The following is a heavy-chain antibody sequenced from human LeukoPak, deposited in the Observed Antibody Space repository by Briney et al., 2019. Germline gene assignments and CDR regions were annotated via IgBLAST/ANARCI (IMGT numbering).Heavy chain of an antibody. V-gene: IGHV1-69*13. D-gene: IGHD5-24*01. CDR1: GGTFSSYA. Sequence: SVKVSCKASGGTFSSYAISWVRQAPGQGLEWMGGIIPIFGTANYAQKFQGRVTITADESTSTAYMELSSLRSEDTAVYYCARGEMATINPYFDYWGQGTLVTVSS. CDR3: ARGEMATINPYFDY. J-gene: IGHJ4*02. CDR2: IIPIFGTA.